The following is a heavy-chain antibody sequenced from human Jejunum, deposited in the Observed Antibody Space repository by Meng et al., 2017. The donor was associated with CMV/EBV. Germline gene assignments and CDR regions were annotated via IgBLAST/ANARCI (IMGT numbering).Heavy chain of an antibody. CDR1: GGSFRWSNYH. D-gene: IGHD4-23*01. Sequence: TGLGLVNPSEVLFLPCTVSGGSFRWSNYHSGWIRQPPGKGRGWIVSIYYSGITYYTPSLKSRVTISVDTSKNQCSLKLSSVTAADTAVYYCARDRTTTGVNYFDNWGQRTLVTVSS. V-gene: IGHV4-39*07. CDR2: IYYSGIT. J-gene: IGHJ4*02. CDR3: ARDRTTTGVNYFDN.